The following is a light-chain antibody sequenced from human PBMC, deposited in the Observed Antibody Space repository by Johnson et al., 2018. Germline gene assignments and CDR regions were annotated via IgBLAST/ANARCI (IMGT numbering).Light chain of an antibody. CDR1: SSNIGNNY. V-gene: IGLV1-51*02. CDR2: ENN. Sequence: QSVLTQPPSVSAAPGQKVTISCSGSSSNIGNNYVSWYQQLPGTAPKLLIYENNKRPSGIPDRFSGSKSGTSATLGITGLQTGDEADYCCGTWGSSLRAGNVFVTGTKVTVL. J-gene: IGLJ1*01. CDR3: GTWGSSLRAGNV.